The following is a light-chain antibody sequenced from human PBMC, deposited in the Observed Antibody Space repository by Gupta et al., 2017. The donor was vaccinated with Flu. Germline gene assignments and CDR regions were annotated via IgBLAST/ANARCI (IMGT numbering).Light chain of an antibody. V-gene: IGKV2-28*01. J-gene: IGKJ1*01. CDR2: LAS. CDR3: MQDLPNPQT. Sequence: DTVMTQSPLALSVAPGEAASISCTSSQSLLHINRYNYLDWYLQKPGQLPQLLPSLASNRAAGVPERSRGRGSGGTGPVKSSRMADEDVVVSYFMQDLPNPQTFGQGTKVEIK. CDR1: QSLLHINRYNY.